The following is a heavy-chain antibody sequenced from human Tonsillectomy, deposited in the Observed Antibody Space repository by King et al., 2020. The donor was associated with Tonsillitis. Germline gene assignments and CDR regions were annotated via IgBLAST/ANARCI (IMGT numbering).Heavy chain of an antibody. CDR1: GFTFSTYN. Sequence: VQLVESGGGLVQPGGSLRLSCAASGFTFSTYNMNWVRQAPGKGLEWVSYITSSSQIIYYADSVKGRFTISRDNALDSLFLQMNSLRAEDTAVYYCVRDYPTGQRLDRPYWGQGTLVTVSS. D-gene: IGHD6-25*01. J-gene: IGHJ4*02. CDR2: ITSSSQII. V-gene: IGHV3-48*04. CDR3: VRDYPTGQRLDRPY.